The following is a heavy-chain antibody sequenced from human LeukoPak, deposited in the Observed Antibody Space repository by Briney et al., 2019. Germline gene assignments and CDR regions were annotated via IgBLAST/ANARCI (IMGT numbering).Heavy chain of an antibody. CDR1: GGSVSSGSYY. V-gene: IGHV4-61*01. CDR3: AGGTKDIVVVPAAALDY. Sequence: SETLSLTCTVSGGSVSSGSYYWSWIRQPPGKGLEWIGYIYYSGSTNYNPSLKSRVTISVDTSKNQFSLKLSSVTAADTAVYYCAGGTKDIVVVPAAALDYWGQGTLVTVSS. J-gene: IGHJ4*02. CDR2: IYYSGST. D-gene: IGHD2-2*01.